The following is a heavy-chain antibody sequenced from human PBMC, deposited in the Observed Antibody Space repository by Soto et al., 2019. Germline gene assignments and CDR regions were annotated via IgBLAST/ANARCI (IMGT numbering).Heavy chain of an antibody. CDR2: ITGTSANT. Sequence: VQLLESGGGLVQPGGSLRLSCAASRFTFSNFAMSWVRQAPGKGLEWVSTITGTSANTYYTDSVKGRFAISRDNSQNSLYLQMNSLTTEETAVYYFAKGGATYGLLTHDYWGQGTLVTVSS. V-gene: IGHV3-23*01. CDR1: RFTFSNFA. D-gene: IGHD3-9*01. CDR3: AKGGATYGLLTHDY. J-gene: IGHJ4*02.